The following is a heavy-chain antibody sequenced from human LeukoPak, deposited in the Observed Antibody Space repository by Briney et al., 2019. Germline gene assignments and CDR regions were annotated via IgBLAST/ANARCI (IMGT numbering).Heavy chain of an antibody. CDR1: GFTFTSSA. Sequence: TSVKVSCKASGFTFTSSAMQWVRQARGQRLEWIGWFVVGSGNTNYAQKFQERVTITRDMSTSTAYMELSSLRSEDTAVYYCAKGGPTSGWYSVDYWGQGTLVTVSS. CDR2: FVVGSGNT. V-gene: IGHV1-58*02. CDR3: AKGGPTSGWYSVDY. D-gene: IGHD6-19*01. J-gene: IGHJ4*02.